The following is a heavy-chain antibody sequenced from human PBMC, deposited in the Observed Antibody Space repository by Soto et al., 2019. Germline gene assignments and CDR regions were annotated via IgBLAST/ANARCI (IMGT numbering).Heavy chain of an antibody. D-gene: IGHD2-8*02. J-gene: IGHJ4*02. CDR1: GITFSNYA. Sequence: EVQLLESGGGLVQVGGSLRLSCAASGITFSNYAMSWVRQAPGKGLEWVPGISGTGGSTYYANSVRGRFTISRDNSRNTLSLQMNSLRAEDTAVYYCASRALQEKYCTATTTTTCYVFDYWVQGTLVTVSS. V-gene: IGHV3-23*01. CDR3: ASRALQEKYCTATTTTTCYVFDY. CDR2: ISGTGGST.